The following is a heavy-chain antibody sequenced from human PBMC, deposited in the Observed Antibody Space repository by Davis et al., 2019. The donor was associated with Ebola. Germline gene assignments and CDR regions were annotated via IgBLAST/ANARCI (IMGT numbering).Heavy chain of an antibody. V-gene: IGHV4-39*07. D-gene: IGHD3-3*01. Sequence: MPSETLSLTCTVSGGSISSSSYYWGWIRQPPGKGLEWIGSIYYSGSTNYNPSLKSRVTISVDTSKNQFSLKLSSVTAADTAVYYCAKSGLSFGVVKYHYGMDVWGKGTTVTVSS. J-gene: IGHJ6*04. CDR1: GGSISSSSYY. CDR3: AKSGLSFGVVKYHYGMDV. CDR2: IYYSGST.